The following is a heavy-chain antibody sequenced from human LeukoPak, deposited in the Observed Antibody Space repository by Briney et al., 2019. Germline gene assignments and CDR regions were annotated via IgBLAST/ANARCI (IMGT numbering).Heavy chain of an antibody. J-gene: IGHJ3*02. CDR2: TYYRSKWYN. Sequence: SQTLSLTCAISGDSVSNNSAAWDWIRQSPSRGLEWLGRTYYRSKWYNDYAVSVKSRITINPDTSKNQFSLQLNSVTPEDTAVYYCARVVGVTRVFDIWGQGTMVTVSS. CDR1: GDSVSNNSAA. CDR3: ARVVGVTRVFDI. D-gene: IGHD2-15*01. V-gene: IGHV6-1*01.